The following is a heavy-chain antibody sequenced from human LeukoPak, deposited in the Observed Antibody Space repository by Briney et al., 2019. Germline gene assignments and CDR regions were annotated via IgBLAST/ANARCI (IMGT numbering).Heavy chain of an antibody. CDR2: IKEDGNEK. CDR3: GTLSDDF. J-gene: IGHJ4*02. V-gene: IGHV3-7*01. CDR1: GFTFSRSW. Sequence: PGGSLRLSCAASGFTFSRSWMTWVRRAPGKGLEWVANIKEDGNEKNYGDSVKGRFTISRDNARKSLYLEMSSLRAEDTAVYYCGTLSDDFWGQGTLVTIS.